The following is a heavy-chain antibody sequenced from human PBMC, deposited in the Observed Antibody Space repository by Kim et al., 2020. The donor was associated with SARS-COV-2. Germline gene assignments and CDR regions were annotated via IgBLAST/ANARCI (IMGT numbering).Heavy chain of an antibody. Sequence: SETLSLTCTVSGGSVSSGSYYWSWIRQPPGKGLEWIGYIYYSGSTNYNPSLKSRVTISVDTSKNQFSLKLSSVTAADTAVYYCARDQSTEARSGYYYFGMDFWGQGTTVTVSS. J-gene: IGHJ6*02. CDR1: GGSVSSGSYY. V-gene: IGHV4-61*01. D-gene: IGHD6-6*01. CDR3: ARDQSTEARSGYYYFGMDF. CDR2: IYYSGST.